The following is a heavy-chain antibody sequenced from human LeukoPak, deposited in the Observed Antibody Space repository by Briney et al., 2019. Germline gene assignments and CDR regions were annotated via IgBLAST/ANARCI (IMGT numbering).Heavy chain of an antibody. V-gene: IGHV3-7*01. J-gene: IGHJ4*02. CDR2: IKQDGSEK. Sequence: PGGSLRLSLAASGLTLSSYWISWVRQAPGKGLGWVATIKQDGSEKYYVDSVKGRFTISRDNAKNSLYLQMNSLRAEDTAVYYCARKEQQLVAPYYFDYWGQGTLVTVSS. CDR1: GLTLSSYW. D-gene: IGHD6-13*01. CDR3: ARKEQQLVAPYYFDY.